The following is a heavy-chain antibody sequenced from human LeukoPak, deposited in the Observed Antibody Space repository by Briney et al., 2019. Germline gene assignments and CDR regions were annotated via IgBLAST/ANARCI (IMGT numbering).Heavy chain of an antibody. CDR2: ISSSSSSYI. D-gene: IGHD2-15*01. CDR1: GFTFTTYT. V-gene: IGHV3-21*01. J-gene: IGHJ4*02. CDR3: ARSKDGGLTIFDY. Sequence: PGGSLRLSCAASGFTFTTYTMTWVRQAPGKGLEGVSSISSSSSSYIYYADSVKGRFTISRDNAKNSLYLQMNSLRAEDTAVYYCARSKDGGLTIFDYWGQGTLVTVSS.